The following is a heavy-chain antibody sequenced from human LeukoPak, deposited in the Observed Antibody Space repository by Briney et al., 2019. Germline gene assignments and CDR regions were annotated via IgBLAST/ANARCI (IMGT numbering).Heavy chain of an antibody. CDR1: GFTFSNYW. J-gene: IGHJ4*02. CDR3: ARVTMGYYFDY. CDR2: IKQDGSEK. Sequence: GGSLRLSCAASGFTFSNYWMSWVRQAPGKGLEWVANIKQDGSEKYYVDSVKGRFTISRDNAKNSLYLQMNSLRAEDTAVYYCARVTMGYYFDYWGQGTLVTVSS. D-gene: IGHD3-10*01. V-gene: IGHV3-7*03.